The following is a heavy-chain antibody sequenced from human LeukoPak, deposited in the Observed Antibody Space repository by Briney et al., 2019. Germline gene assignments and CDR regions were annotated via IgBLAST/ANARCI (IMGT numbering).Heavy chain of an antibody. CDR3: ARGWLAETAVVTPYNY. J-gene: IGHJ4*02. V-gene: IGHV1-69*13. CDR1: GHTFTTYY. CDR2: IIPIFGTA. Sequence: SVKVSCKASGHTFTTYYVHLVRQAPGQGLEWMGGIIPIFGTANYAEKFQGRVTITADESTSTAYMELSSLRSEDAAVYYCARGWLAETAVVTPYNYWGQGTLVTVSS. D-gene: IGHD4-23*01.